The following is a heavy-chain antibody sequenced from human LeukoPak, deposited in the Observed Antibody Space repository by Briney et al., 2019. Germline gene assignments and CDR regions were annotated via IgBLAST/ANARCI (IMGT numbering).Heavy chain of an antibody. V-gene: IGHV4-61*02. CDR1: GGSISSGSYY. J-gene: IGHJ6*03. CDR2: IYTSGST. D-gene: IGHD3-10*01. Sequence: SETLSLTCTVSGGSISSGSYYWSWIRQPAGKGLEWIGRIYTSGSTNYNPSLKSRVTISVDTSKNQFSLKLSSVTAADTAVYYCARDTGIFYYGSGKGSYYYYYMDVWGKGTTVTISS. CDR3: ARDTGIFYYGSGKGSYYYYYMDV.